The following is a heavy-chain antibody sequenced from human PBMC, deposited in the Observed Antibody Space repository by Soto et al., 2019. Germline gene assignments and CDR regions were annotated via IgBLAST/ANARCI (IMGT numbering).Heavy chain of an antibody. CDR3: ARASTIRFLECLLPHDAFDS. Sequence: ASVKVSCKASGYTFTGYYMHWVRQAPGQGLEWMGWINPNSGGTNYAQKFQGWVTVTRDTSISTAYMELSRLRSDDTAVYYCARASTIRFLECLLPHDAFDSWAQRTMVTVSS. CDR2: INPNSGGT. CDR1: GYTFTGYY. D-gene: IGHD3-3*01. J-gene: IGHJ3*02. V-gene: IGHV1-2*04.